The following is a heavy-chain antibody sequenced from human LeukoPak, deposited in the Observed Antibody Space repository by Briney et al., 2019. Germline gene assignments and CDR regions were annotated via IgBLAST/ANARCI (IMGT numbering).Heavy chain of an antibody. CDR2: IRYDGSNK. D-gene: IGHD3-10*01. J-gene: IGHJ5*02. V-gene: IGHV3-30*02. Sequence: PGGSLRLSCAASGFTFSSYGMHWVRQAPGKGLEWVAFIRYDGSNKYYADSVKGRFTISRDNSKNTLYLQMNSLRAEDTAVYYCAKDPGRLWFGDPTGWFDPWGQGTLVTVSS. CDR3: AKDPGRLWFGDPTGWFDP. CDR1: GFTFSSYG.